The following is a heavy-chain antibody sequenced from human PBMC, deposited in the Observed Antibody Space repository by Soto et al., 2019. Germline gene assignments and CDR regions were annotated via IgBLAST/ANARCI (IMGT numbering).Heavy chain of an antibody. D-gene: IGHD3-3*01. J-gene: IGHJ6*02. CDR2: INHSGST. V-gene: IGHV4-34*01. Sequence: SETLSLTCAVYGGSFSGYYWSWIRQPPGKGLEWVGEINHSGSTNYNPSLKSRVTISVDTSKNQFSLKLSSVTAADTAVYYCARGAGDFWSGYYNFTSYYYGMDVWGQGTTVTVSS. CDR1: GGSFSGYY. CDR3: ARGAGDFWSGYYNFTSYYYGMDV.